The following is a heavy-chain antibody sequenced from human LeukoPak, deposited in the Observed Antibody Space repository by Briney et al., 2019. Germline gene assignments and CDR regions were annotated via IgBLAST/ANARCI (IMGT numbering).Heavy chain of an antibody. CDR2: IYPGDSDT. J-gene: IGHJ3*02. V-gene: IGHV5-51*01. CDR1: GYSFTSYW. Sequence: GESLKISRKGSGYSFTSYWIGWVRQMPGKGLEWMGIIYPGDSDTRYSPSFQGQVTISADKSISTAYLQWSSLKASDTAMYYCARPSYYDSSGYYSDAFDIWGQGTMVTVSS. D-gene: IGHD3-22*01. CDR3: ARPSYYDSSGYYSDAFDI.